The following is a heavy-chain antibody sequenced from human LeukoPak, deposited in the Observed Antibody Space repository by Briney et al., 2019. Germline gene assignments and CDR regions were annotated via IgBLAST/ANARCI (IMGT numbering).Heavy chain of an antibody. CDR3: AKLAAAGTAHYYFDY. Sequence: WASVKVSCKASGYTFTSYHMHWVRQAPGQGLEIMGIINPSGGSTTYAQKFQGRVTMTRDTSTSTVYMELSSLRSEDTAVYYCAKLAAAGTAHYYFDYWGQGTLVTVSS. J-gene: IGHJ4*02. CDR2: INPSGGST. V-gene: IGHV1-46*01. CDR1: GYTFTSYH. D-gene: IGHD6-13*01.